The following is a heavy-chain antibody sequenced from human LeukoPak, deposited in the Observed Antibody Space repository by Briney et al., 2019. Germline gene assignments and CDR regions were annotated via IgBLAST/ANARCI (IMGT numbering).Heavy chain of an antibody. CDR1: GYTFTIYG. J-gene: IGHJ5*02. Sequence: ASVKVSFKASGYTFTIYGISWVRQAPGQGLEWMGWISAYNGNTNYAQKLQGRVTITTDTSTSTAYMELRSLRSDDTAVYYCARDGVVVVAATPNWFDPWGQGTLVTVSS. D-gene: IGHD2-15*01. CDR2: ISAYNGNT. CDR3: ARDGVVVVAATPNWFDP. V-gene: IGHV1-18*04.